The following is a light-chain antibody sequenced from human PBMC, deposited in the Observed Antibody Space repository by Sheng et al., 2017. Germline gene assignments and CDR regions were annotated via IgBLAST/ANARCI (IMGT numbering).Light chain of an antibody. Sequence: DIQMTQSPSSLSASVGDRVTITCRASQTIDRFVNWYQQRPGKAPRLLIYAGIRLESGVPSRFSGTGSGTDFTLTIGSLQPEDFATYYCQQSYSTPPTFGQGTKVEIK. J-gene: IGKJ1*01. V-gene: IGKV1-39*01. CDR1: QTIDRF. CDR2: AGI. CDR3: QQSYSTPPT.